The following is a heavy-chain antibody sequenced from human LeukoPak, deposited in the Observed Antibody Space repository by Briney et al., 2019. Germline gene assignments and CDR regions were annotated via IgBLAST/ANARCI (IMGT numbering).Heavy chain of an antibody. V-gene: IGHV3-74*01. CDR1: GFTFSSYW. CDR2: INSAGSST. CDR3: ATTIAAAGRDY. J-gene: IGHJ4*02. D-gene: IGHD6-13*01. Sequence: GGSLRLSCAASGFTFSSYWMHWVRQAPGKGLVWVSRINSAGSSTSYADSVKGRFTIYRDNAKDTLYLQMNSLRAEDTAVYYCATTIAAAGRDYWGQGTLVTVSS.